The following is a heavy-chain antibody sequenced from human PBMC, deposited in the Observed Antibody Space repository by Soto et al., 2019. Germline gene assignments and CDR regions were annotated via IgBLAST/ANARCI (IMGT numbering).Heavy chain of an antibody. D-gene: IGHD2-15*01. CDR2: IYYTGST. J-gene: IGHJ5*02. V-gene: IGHV4-61*01. CDR1: GGSVSSGNYY. CDR3: ASALYCSGGSCSFDP. Sequence: QVQLQESGPGLVKPSETLSLTCTVSGGSVSSGNYYWSWIRQPPGKGLEWIGFIYYTGSTSYNPPLKSRVTXSXXXSXXQFSLKLTSVTAADTAVYYCASALYCSGGSCSFDPWGQGTLVTVSS.